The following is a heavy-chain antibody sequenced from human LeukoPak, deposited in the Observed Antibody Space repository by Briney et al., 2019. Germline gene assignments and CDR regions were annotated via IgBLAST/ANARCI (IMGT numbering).Heavy chain of an antibody. CDR2: ISSSNSYI. V-gene: IGHV3-21*01. Sequence: GGSLRLSCAASGFTFSSYSMNWVRQAPGKGLEWVSSISSSNSYIYYADSVKGRFTISRDNAKNSLYLQMNSLRAEDTAVYYCAREGRGGSCCPLGYWGQGTLVTVSS. D-gene: IGHD2-15*01. CDR1: GFTFSSYS. CDR3: AREGRGGSCCPLGY. J-gene: IGHJ4*02.